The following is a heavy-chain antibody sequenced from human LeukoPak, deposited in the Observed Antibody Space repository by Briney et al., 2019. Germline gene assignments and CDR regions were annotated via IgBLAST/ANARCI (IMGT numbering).Heavy chain of an antibody. J-gene: IGHJ6*03. CDR2: INPNSGGT. CDR3: ARNYYYGSGSYYFNNYYYMDV. CDR1: GYTFTGYY. Sequence: ASVKVSCKASGYTFTGYYMHWVRQAPGQGLEWMGWINPNSGGTNYAQKFQGRVTMTRDTSISTAYMELSRLRSDDTAVYYCARNYYYGSGSYYFNNYYYMDVWGKGTTVTVS. D-gene: IGHD3-10*01. V-gene: IGHV1-2*02.